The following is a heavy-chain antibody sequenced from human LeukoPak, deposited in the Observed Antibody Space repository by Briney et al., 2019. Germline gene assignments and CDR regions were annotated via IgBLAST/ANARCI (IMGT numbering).Heavy chain of an antibody. CDR3: ARHPFNYYYYMDV. J-gene: IGHJ6*03. CDR2: IYTSGST. Sequence: SSETLSLTCTVSGGSISSYYWSWIRQPAGKGLEWIGRIYTSGSTYYNPSLKSRVTISVDTSKNQFSLKLSSVTAADTAVYYCARHPFNYYYYMDVWGKGTTVTVSS. V-gene: IGHV4-4*07. CDR1: GGSISSYY.